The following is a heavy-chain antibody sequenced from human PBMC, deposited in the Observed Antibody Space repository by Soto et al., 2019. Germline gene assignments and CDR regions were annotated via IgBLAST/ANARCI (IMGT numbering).Heavy chain of an antibody. CDR1: GYTFTSYG. CDR2: INAGNGNT. J-gene: IGHJ5*02. Sequence: ASVKVSCKASGYTFTSYGISWVRQAPGQGLEWMGWINAGNGNTKYSQKFQGRVTITRDTSASTAYMELSSLRSEDTAVYYCARDPWNYVSGWFDPWGQGTLVTVSS. CDR3: ARDPWNYVSGWFDP. D-gene: IGHD1-7*01. V-gene: IGHV1-3*01.